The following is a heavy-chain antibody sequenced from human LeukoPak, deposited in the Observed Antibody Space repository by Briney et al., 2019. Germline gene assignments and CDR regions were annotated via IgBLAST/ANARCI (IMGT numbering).Heavy chain of an antibody. V-gene: IGHV4-34*01. Sequence: SETLSLTCAVYGGSFSGYYWSWIRQPPGKGLEWIGEINHSGSTNYNPSLKSRVTISVDTSKNQFSLKLSSVTAADTAVYYCARDGARDCSGGSCYIILWFDPWGQGTLVTVSS. CDR3: ARDGARDCSGGSCYIILWFDP. CDR1: GGSFSGYY. CDR2: INHSGST. J-gene: IGHJ5*02. D-gene: IGHD2-15*01.